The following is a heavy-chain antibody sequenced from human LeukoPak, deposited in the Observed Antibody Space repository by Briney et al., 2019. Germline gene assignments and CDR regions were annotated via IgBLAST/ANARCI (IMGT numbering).Heavy chain of an antibody. CDR3: ARVNTVMATFDY. V-gene: IGHV4-38-2*02. J-gene: IGHJ4*02. CDR1: GYSISSAYY. Sequence: PSETLSLTCTVSGYSISSAYYGGWIRQPPGKGLEWIATISHSGSTYYNPSLKSRVTISADTSQSQHSLKLSSVTAADTAVYYCARVNTVMATFDYWGQGTPVTVSS. D-gene: IGHD4-11*01. CDR2: ISHSGST.